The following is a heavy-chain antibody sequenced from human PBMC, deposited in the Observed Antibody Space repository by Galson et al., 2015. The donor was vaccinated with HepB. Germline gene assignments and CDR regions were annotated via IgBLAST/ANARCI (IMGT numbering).Heavy chain of an antibody. CDR3: AQAWGIQLWLPGY. CDR2: INPSGGST. Sequence: SVKVSCKASGYTFTSYYMHWVRQAPGQGLEWMGIINPSGGSTSYAQKFQGRVTMTRDTSTSTVYMELSSLRSEDTAVYYCAQAWGIQLWLPGYWGQGTLVTVSS. CDR1: GYTFTSYY. J-gene: IGHJ4*02. D-gene: IGHD5-18*01. V-gene: IGHV1-46*03.